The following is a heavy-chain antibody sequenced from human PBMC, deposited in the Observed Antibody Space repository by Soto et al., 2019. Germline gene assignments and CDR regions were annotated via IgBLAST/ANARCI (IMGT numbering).Heavy chain of an antibody. D-gene: IGHD4-4*01. CDR2: IFNSGSA. Sequence: SETLSLTCTVSGGSISSDGYYWSWIRQHPGKGLEWIGYIFNSGSAYYSPSLKSRVTISVDTSKNQFSLWLSSVTAADTAVYYCARGAVTNLSYCYYGMDVWGQGXTVTVYS. CDR1: GGSISSDGYY. V-gene: IGHV4-31*03. CDR3: ARGAVTNLSYCYYGMDV. J-gene: IGHJ6*02.